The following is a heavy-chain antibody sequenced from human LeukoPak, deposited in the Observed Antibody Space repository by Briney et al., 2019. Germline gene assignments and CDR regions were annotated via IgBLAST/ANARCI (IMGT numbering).Heavy chain of an antibody. CDR3: ARQYYDFWRGSYYYYMDV. D-gene: IGHD3-3*01. CDR2: VYHSGST. CDR1: GYSISSGYY. Sequence: SETLSLTCAVSGYSISSGYYWGWIRKPPGKGLEWIGSVYHSGSTYYNPSLKSRVTISVDTSKNQFSLKLSSVTAADTAVYYCARQYYDFWRGSYYYYMDVWGKGTTVTVSS. V-gene: IGHV4-38-2*01. J-gene: IGHJ6*03.